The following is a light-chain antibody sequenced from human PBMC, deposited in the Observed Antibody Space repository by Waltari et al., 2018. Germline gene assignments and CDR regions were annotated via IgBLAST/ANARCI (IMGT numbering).Light chain of an antibody. CDR3: QHYLRLPAT. CDR1: QSVSRS. Sequence: EIVLTQSPGTLSLSPGERATLSCRASQSVSRSLAWYQQKPGQAPRLLIYGASSRATGIPDMFSGGGSGTDFSLTISRLEPEDFAVYYCQHYLRLPATFGQGTKVEIK. V-gene: IGKV3-20*01. CDR2: GAS. J-gene: IGKJ1*01.